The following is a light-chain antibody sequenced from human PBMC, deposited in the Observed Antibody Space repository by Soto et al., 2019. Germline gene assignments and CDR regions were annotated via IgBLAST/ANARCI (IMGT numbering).Light chain of an antibody. CDR2: GAS. J-gene: IGKJ2*01. V-gene: IGKV3-20*01. CDR3: QQYGRSPRYT. Sequence: EIVLTQSPGTLSLSPWERATLSCRASQSVSSSSLAWYQQKPGQAPRLLIYGASSRATGIPDRFSGSGSGTDFTLTISRLEPEDFVVYYWQQYGRSPRYTFGQVNKLEIK. CDR1: QSVSSSS.